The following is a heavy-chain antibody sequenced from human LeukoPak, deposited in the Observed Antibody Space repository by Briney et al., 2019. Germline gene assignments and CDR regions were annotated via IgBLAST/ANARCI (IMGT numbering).Heavy chain of an antibody. V-gene: IGHV4-30-4*01. J-gene: IGHJ4*02. D-gene: IGHD7-27*01. CDR3: ARQTGVWTLGY. CDR1: GGSISSGDYY. CDR2: IYYSGST. Sequence: SETLSLTCTVSGGSISSGDYYWSWIRQPPGKGLEWIGYIYYSGSTYYNPSLKSRVTISVDTSKNQFSLKLSSVTAADTAVYYCARQTGVWTLGYWGQGTLVTVSS.